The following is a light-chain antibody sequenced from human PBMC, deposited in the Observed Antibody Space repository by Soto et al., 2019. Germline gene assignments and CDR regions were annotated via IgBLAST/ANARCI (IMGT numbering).Light chain of an antibody. Sequence: QSVLTQPASMSGSPGQSITISCTGTSSDVGGYNYVSWYRQHPGKAPKLMIYDVNNRPSGVSNRFSGSTSGNTASLTISGLQAEDEADYYCSSHSSSSTLVVFGGGTKLTVL. CDR2: DVN. CDR1: SSDVGGYNY. J-gene: IGLJ2*01. V-gene: IGLV2-14*03. CDR3: SSHSSSSTLVV.